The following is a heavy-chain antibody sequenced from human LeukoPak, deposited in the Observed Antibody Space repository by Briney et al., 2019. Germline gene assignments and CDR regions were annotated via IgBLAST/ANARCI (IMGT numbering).Heavy chain of an antibody. CDR3: ARGYSYGYLFDY. Sequence: PSETLSLTCAVYGGSFSGYYWSWIRQPPGKWLEWIGEINHSGSTNYNPSLKSRDTISVDTSKNQFSLKLSSVTAADTAVYYCARGYSYGYLFDYWGQGTLVTVSS. CDR2: INHSGST. J-gene: IGHJ4*02. CDR1: GGSFSGYY. D-gene: IGHD5-18*01. V-gene: IGHV4-34*01.